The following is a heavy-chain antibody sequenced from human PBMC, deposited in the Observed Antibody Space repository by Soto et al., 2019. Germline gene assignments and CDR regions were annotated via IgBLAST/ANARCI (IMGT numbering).Heavy chain of an antibody. Sequence: ASVKVSCKASGYTFTSYGISWVRQAPGQGLEWMGWISAYNGNTNYAQKFQGRVTITADKSTSTAYMELSSLRSEDTAVYYCARGLKRTPLPLRYCSSTSCPQGDWFDPWGQGTLVTVSS. V-gene: IGHV1-18*01. CDR1: GYTFTSYG. CDR2: ISAYNGNT. CDR3: ARGLKRTPLPLRYCSSTSCPQGDWFDP. D-gene: IGHD2-2*01. J-gene: IGHJ5*02.